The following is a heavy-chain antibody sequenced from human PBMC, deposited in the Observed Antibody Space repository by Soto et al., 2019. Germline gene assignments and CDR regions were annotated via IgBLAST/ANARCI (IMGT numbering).Heavy chain of an antibody. CDR3: ARSLVYSSGWYSDY. D-gene: IGHD6-19*01. V-gene: IGHV1-46*01. CDR1: GYSFTSHY. Sequence: GASVKVSCKASGYSFTSHYMHWVRQAPGQGLEWMGIINPSGGSTTYAQKFQDRVTITRDTFASTAYMELSSLRSEDTAVYYCARSLVYSSGWYSDYWGQGTLVTVSS. J-gene: IGHJ4*02. CDR2: INPSGGST.